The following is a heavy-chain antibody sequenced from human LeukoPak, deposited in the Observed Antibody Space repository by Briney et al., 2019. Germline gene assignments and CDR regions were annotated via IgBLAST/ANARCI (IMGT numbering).Heavy chain of an antibody. CDR3: VRGTGSYYSLGY. J-gene: IGHJ4*02. CDR1: GFTFSSYW. V-gene: IGHV3-74*01. CDR2: INSDGSST. D-gene: IGHD1-26*01. Sequence: GGSLRLSCAASGFTFSSYWMHWVRQAPGKGLVWVSRINSDGSSTSYADSVKGRFTISRDNAKNTLYLQMDSLRAEDTAMYYCVRGTGSYYSLGYWGQGTLVTVSS.